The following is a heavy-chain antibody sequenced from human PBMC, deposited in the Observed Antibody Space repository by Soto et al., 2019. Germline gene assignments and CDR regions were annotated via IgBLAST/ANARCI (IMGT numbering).Heavy chain of an antibody. D-gene: IGHD2-15*01. CDR2: IYYSGST. CDR1: GGSISSGGYY. J-gene: IGHJ4*02. CDR3: ARDICSGGSCASFDY. Sequence: QVQLQESGPGLVKPSQTLSLTCTVSGGSISSGGYYWSWIRQHPGKGLEWIGYIYYSGSTYYNPSLKSRVTISVYTSKNQFSLKLSSVTAADTAVYYCARDICSGGSCASFDYWGQGTLVTVSS. V-gene: IGHV4-31*03.